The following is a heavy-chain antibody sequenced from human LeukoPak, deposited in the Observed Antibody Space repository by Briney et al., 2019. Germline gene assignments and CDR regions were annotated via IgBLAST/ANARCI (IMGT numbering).Heavy chain of an antibody. J-gene: IGHJ5*02. CDR2: IYSVGTT. CDR1: GFTVSTNY. D-gene: IGHD2-2*01. CDR3: ARDTRHRYCSSTSCYRGWLDP. V-gene: IGHV3-53*01. Sequence: GGSLRLSCAAPGFTVSTNYMSWVRQAPGRGLEWLSIIYSVGTTYYADSVKGRFTISRDNSKNTLFLQMNSLRAEDTAVYYCARDTRHRYCSSTSCYRGWLDPWGQGTLVTVSS.